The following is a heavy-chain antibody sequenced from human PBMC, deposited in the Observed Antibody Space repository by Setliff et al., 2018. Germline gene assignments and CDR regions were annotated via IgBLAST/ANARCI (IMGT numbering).Heavy chain of an antibody. Sequence: SETLSLTCTVSGGSISSSSYYWGWIRQPPGKGLEWIGSIYYSGSAYYNPSLKSRVTISVDTSKNQFSLKLSSVTAADTAVYYCARDKPEGYNFWSGYLGGGLMDVWGQGTTVTVSS. V-gene: IGHV4-39*07. CDR1: GGSISSSSYY. J-gene: IGHJ6*02. D-gene: IGHD3-3*01. CDR3: ARDKPEGYNFWSGYLGGGLMDV. CDR2: IYYSGSA.